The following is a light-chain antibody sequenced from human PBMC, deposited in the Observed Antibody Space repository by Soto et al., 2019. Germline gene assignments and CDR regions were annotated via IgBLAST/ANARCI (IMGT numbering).Light chain of an antibody. CDR2: EVS. CDR1: SSDVGGYNY. Sequence: QSVLTQPASVSGSPGQSITISCTGTSSDVGGYNYVSWYQQHPGKAPKLMIYEVSNRPSGVSNRFSGSKSGNTASLTISGLQAEYEADDYCRSYTSSSTRVFGGGTKLTVL. J-gene: IGLJ3*02. CDR3: RSYTSSSTRV. V-gene: IGLV2-14*01.